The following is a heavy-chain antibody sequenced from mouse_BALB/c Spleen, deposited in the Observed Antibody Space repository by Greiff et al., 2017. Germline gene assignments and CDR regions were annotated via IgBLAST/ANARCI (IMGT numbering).Heavy chain of an antibody. CDR1: GFTFSSYT. Sequence: EVKVVESGGGLVQPGGSLKLSCAASGFTFSSYTMSWVRQTPEKRLEWVATISSGGSYTYYPDSVKGRFTISRDNAKNTLYLQMSSLKSEDTAMYYCTRVDYSDYWGQGTTLTVSS. J-gene: IGHJ2*01. CDR2: ISSGGSYT. CDR3: TRVDYSDY. V-gene: IGHV5-6-4*01.